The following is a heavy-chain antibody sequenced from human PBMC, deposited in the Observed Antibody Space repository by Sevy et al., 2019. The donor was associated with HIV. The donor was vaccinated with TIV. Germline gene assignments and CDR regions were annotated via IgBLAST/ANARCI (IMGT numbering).Heavy chain of an antibody. V-gene: IGHV3-33*01. CDR2: IWSDGNKK. CDR3: ARGPLRYCTSTSCYEGDYYYYGMDV. CDR1: GFTFSNYG. J-gene: IGHJ6*02. D-gene: IGHD2-2*01. Sequence: GGSLRLSCAASGFTFSNYGIHWVRQPPGKGLEWVAVIWSDGNKKYYVDSVKGRFTSSKDNSKNTLFLQMNSLRAEDTAVYYCARGPLRYCTSTSCYEGDYYYYGMDVWGQGTTVTISS.